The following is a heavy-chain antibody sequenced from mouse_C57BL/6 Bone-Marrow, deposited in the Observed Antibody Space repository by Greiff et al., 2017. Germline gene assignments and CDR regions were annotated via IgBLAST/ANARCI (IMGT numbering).Heavy chain of an antibody. Sequence: QVQLQQPGAELVKPGASVKLSCKASGYTFTSYWMHWVKQRPGRGLEWIGRIEPNSGGTKYNEKFKSKATLTVDKPSSTAYMLLSSLTSEDSAVYYCARQWLLDYAMDYWGQGTSVTVSS. CDR3: ARQWLLDYAMDY. J-gene: IGHJ4*01. CDR1: GYTFTSYW. CDR2: IEPNSGGT. D-gene: IGHD2-3*01. V-gene: IGHV1-72*01.